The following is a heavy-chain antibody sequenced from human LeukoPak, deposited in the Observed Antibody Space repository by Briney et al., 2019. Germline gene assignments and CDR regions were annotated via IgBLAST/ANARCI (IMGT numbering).Heavy chain of an antibody. CDR1: GASVSSGSYY. CDR3: ARGSRGYTYG. J-gene: IGHJ4*02. V-gene: IGHV4-61*01. D-gene: IGHD5-18*01. Sequence: PSETLSLTCTVSGASVSSGSYYWSWIRQPPGKGLEWIGYIYYSGSTNYNPSLKSRVTISVDSSKNQFSLKLSSVTAADTAVYYCARGSRGYTYGWGQGTLVTVSS. CDR2: IYYSGST.